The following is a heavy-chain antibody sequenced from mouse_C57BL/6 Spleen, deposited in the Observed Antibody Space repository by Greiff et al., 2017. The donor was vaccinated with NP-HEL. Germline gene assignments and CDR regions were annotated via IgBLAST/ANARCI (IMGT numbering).Heavy chain of an antibody. Sequence: QVQLKESGAELVKPGASVKLSCKASGYTFTSYWMHWVKQRPGQGLEWIGMIHPNSGSTNYNEKFKSKATLTVDKSSSTAYMQLISLTSEDSAVYYCARPFYDGYYRYFDVWGTGTTVTVSS. CDR2: IHPNSGST. CDR3: ARPFYDGYYRYFDV. D-gene: IGHD2-3*01. J-gene: IGHJ1*03. V-gene: IGHV1-64*01. CDR1: GYTFTSYW.